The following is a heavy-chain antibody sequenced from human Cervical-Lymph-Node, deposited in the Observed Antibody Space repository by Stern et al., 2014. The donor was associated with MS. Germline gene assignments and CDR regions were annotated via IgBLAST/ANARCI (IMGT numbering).Heavy chain of an antibody. J-gene: IGHJ4*02. D-gene: IGHD3-10*01. CDR1: GFTFSSYS. Sequence: EDQLVESGGGLVKPGGSLRLSCAASGFTFSSYSMNWVRQAPGKGLEWVSSISSSSSYIYYADSVKGRFTISRDNAKNSLYLQMNSLRAEDTAVYYCARDPITMVRGVIYWGQGTLVTVSS. CDR2: ISSSSSYI. V-gene: IGHV3-21*01. CDR3: ARDPITMVRGVIY.